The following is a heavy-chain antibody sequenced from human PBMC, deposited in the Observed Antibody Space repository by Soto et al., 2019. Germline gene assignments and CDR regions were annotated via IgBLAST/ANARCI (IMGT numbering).Heavy chain of an antibody. CDR1: DGSISSYY. Sequence: SETKSLTSTVADGSISSYYGSWIRQPPGKGLEWIGYIYYSGSTNYNPSLKSRVTISVDTSKNQFSLKLSSVTAADTAVHYCERDNGYSYGYTLDQWGQGTLVTVSS. D-gene: IGHD5-18*01. CDR2: IYYSGST. CDR3: ERDNGYSYGYTLDQ. J-gene: IGHJ4*02. V-gene: IGHV4-59*01.